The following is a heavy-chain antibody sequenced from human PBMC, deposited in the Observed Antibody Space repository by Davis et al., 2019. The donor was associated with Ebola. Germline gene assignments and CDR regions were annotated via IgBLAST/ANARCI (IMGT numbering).Heavy chain of an antibody. CDR1: GFTFSTYW. CDR3: ARHRRKDRILYWGY. D-gene: IGHD2-8*02. CDR2: INGDRGST. V-gene: IGHV3-74*01. J-gene: IGHJ4*02. Sequence: GESLKISCAASGFTFSTYWMHWVRQAPGKGLVWVSRINGDRGSTNYADSLKGRFTISRDNAKNTLYLQMNSLRAEDTAVYYCARHRRKDRILYWGYWGQGTLVTVSS.